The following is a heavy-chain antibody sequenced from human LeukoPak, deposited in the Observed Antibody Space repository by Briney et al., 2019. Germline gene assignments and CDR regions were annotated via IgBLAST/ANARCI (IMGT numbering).Heavy chain of an antibody. CDR3: ARNQVHYDFWSGYHPLFDY. CDR2: IYYSGNT. CDR1: GGSISSSSYY. V-gene: IGHV4-39*01. D-gene: IGHD3-3*01. J-gene: IGHJ4*02. Sequence: SETLSLTCTVSGGSISSSSYYWGWIRQPPGKGLEWIGSIYYSGNTYYNTSLKSRVTISVDMSKNQFSLKLSSVTAADTAVYYCARNQVHYDFWSGYHPLFDYWGQGTLVTVSS.